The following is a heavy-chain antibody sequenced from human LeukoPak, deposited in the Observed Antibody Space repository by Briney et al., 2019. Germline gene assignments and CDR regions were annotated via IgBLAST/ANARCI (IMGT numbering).Heavy chain of an antibody. J-gene: IGHJ4*02. CDR2: ISGSGGST. CDR3: AKVEKPHPQYYFDY. Sequence: GGSLRLSLAASGFTFSTYARSWVRQPPGKGRRWFSAISGSGGSTYYADSAKGRFTISRDNSKNTLYLQMNSLRAEDTAVYYCAKVEKPHPQYYFDYWGQGTLVTVSS. V-gene: IGHV3-23*01. CDR1: GFTFSTYA.